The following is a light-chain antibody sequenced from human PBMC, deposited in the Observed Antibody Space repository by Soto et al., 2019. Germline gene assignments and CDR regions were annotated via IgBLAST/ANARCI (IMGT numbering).Light chain of an antibody. V-gene: IGKV1-39*01. J-gene: IGKJ1*01. CDR3: QQIYSTPWT. CDR1: QTITSF. Sequence: DIQMTQYPSSLSASVGDRVTITCRASQTITSFLNWYQQKPGKAPKLLISAAASLQIGVPSRFSVSGSGTDFTLTITSRQPEDLATYYWQQIYSTPWTFGQGTKVEIK. CDR2: AAA.